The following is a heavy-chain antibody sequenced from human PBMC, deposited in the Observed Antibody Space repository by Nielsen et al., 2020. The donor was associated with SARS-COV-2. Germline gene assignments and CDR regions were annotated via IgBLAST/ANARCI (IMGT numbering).Heavy chain of an antibody. J-gene: IGHJ6*02. D-gene: IGHD2-2*01. CDR1: GFTFSSYE. V-gene: IGHV3-48*03. CDR2: ISSSGSTI. Sequence: GESLKISCAASGFTFSSYEMNWVRQAPGKGLEWVSYISSSGSTIYYADSVKGRFTISRDNAKNSLYLQMNSLRAEDTAVYYCASSHCSSTSCYYYYGMDVWGQGTTVTVSS. CDR3: ASSHCSSTSCYYYYGMDV.